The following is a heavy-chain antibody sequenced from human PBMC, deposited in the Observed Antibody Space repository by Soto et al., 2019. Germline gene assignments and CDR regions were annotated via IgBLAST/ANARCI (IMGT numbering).Heavy chain of an antibody. CDR2: IYYSGST. V-gene: IGHV4-31*03. D-gene: IGHD2-15*01. CDR1: GGSISSGGYY. J-gene: IGHJ3*02. CDR3: GFVGAGAFDI. Sequence: QVQLQKSGPGLVKPSQTLSLTCTVSGGSISSGGYYWSWIRQHPGKGLEWIGYIYYSGSTYYNPSLKSRVTISVGTSKNQFSLKLSVVTAADTVVYFFGFVGAGAFDIWGQGTMVTVSS.